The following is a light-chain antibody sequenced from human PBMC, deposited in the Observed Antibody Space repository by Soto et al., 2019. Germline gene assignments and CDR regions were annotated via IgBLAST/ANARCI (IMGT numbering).Light chain of an antibody. Sequence: QSALSQPASVSGSPGQSITISCTGTSSDVGGYKHVAWYQQYPGKAPKLMIYEVSNRPSGVSNRFSGSKSGNTASLTISGLQAEDEADYYCSSFTSISTRVFGTGTKLTVL. V-gene: IGLV2-14*01. J-gene: IGLJ1*01. CDR2: EVS. CDR3: SSFTSISTRV. CDR1: SSDVGGYKH.